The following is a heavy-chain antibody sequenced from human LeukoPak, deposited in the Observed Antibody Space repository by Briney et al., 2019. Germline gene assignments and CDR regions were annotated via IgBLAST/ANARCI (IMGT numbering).Heavy chain of an antibody. CDR3: AGEDVDTGDF. CDR2: ISHDGTNK. J-gene: IGHJ4*02. V-gene: IGHV3-30*01. D-gene: IGHD5-18*01. CDR1: GFTFTNAG. Sequence: GGSLRLSCAASGFTFTNAGIHWVRLAAGKGLEWVSFISHDGTNKYYSDSVDGRFTVSRLNSQNTVHLQMTDLRPDDTATYYCAGEDVDTGDFWGQGTLVTVSS.